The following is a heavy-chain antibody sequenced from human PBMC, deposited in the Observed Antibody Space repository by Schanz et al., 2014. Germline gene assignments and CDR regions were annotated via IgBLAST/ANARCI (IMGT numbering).Heavy chain of an antibody. D-gene: IGHD3-10*01. V-gene: IGHV3-72*01. CDR3: AKDQGSYGSGSYSYFDY. Sequence: EVQLVESGGGMVQPGGSLRLSCAASGFTFSDHYMDWVRQAPGKGLEWVGRITNKPNNYNTEYAASVKGRFTISRDDSRNSLYLQMNSLRAEDTAVYYCAKDQGSYGSGSYSYFDYWGQGTLATVSS. J-gene: IGHJ4*02. CDR1: GFTFSDHY. CDR2: ITNKPNNYNT.